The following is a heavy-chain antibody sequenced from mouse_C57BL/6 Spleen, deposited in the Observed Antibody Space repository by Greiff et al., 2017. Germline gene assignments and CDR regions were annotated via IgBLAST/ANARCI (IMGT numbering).Heavy chain of an antibody. CDR3: ALITTVVADAMDY. D-gene: IGHD1-1*01. V-gene: IGHV1-50*01. Sequence: QVQLKQPGAELVKPGASVKLSCKASGYTFTSYWMQWVKQRPGQGLEWIGEIDPSDSYTNYNQKFKGKATLTVDTSSSTAYMQLSSLTSEDSAVYYCALITTVVADAMDYWGQGTSVTVSS. J-gene: IGHJ4*01. CDR1: GYTFTSYW. CDR2: IDPSDSYT.